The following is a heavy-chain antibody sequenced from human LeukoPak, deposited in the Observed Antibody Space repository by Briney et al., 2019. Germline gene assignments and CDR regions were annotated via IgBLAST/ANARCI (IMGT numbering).Heavy chain of an antibody. Sequence: SSETLSLTCTVSGGSISNYYWSWIRQPAGRGLEWIGRIYTSGSTNYNPSLKSRVALSVDTSKSQFSLELSSVTAADTAVYYCARGYCSGGSCYFDAFDIWGHGTLVTVSS. V-gene: IGHV4-4*07. J-gene: IGHJ3*02. CDR1: GGSISNYY. CDR3: ARGYCSGGSCYFDAFDI. D-gene: IGHD2-15*01. CDR2: IYTSGST.